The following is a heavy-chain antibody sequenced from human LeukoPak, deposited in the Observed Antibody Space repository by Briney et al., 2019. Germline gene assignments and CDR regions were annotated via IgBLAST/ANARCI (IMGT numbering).Heavy chain of an antibody. J-gene: IGHJ4*02. CDR2: ISAYNGNT. CDR3: ARQAVAGPFDY. Sequence: ASVKVSCKASGYTFTSYYMHWVRQAPGQGLEWMGWISAYNGNTNYAQKLQGRVTMTTDTSTSTAYMELRSLRSDDTAVYYCARQAVAGPFDYWGQGTLVTVSS. CDR1: GYTFTSYY. D-gene: IGHD6-19*01. V-gene: IGHV1-18*04.